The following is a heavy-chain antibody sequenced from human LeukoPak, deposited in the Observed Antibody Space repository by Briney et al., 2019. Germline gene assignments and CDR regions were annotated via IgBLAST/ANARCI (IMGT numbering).Heavy chain of an antibody. Sequence: GGSLRLSCAASGFTFSNYAMNWVRQAPGKGLEWVSYITTSGRTINYADSVKGRFTISRDNAKNSVFLQMSSLRAEDTAIYYRARGSTSWYYFDYWGQGSLVTVSS. V-gene: IGHV3-48*03. CDR2: ITTSGRTI. CDR1: GFTFSNYA. J-gene: IGHJ4*02. CDR3: ARGSTSWYYFDY. D-gene: IGHD2-2*01.